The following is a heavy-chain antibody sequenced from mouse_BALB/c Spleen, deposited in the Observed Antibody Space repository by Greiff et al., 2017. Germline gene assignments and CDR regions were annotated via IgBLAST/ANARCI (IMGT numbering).Heavy chain of an antibody. J-gene: IGHJ4*01. D-gene: IGHD2-3*01. CDR1: GDSITSGY. V-gene: IGHV3-8*02. CDR2: ISYSGST. Sequence: EVKLQESGPSLVKPSQTLSLTCSVTGDSITSGYWNWIRKFPGNKLEYMGYISYSGSTYYNPSLKSRISITRDTSKNQYYLQLNSVTTEDTATYYCARWLLRPLYAMDYWGQGTSVTVSS. CDR3: ARWLLRPLYAMDY.